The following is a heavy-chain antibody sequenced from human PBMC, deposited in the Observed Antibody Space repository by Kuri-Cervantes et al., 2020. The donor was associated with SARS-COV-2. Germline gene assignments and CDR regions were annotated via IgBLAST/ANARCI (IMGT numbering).Heavy chain of an antibody. J-gene: IGHJ4*02. V-gene: IGHV3-9*03. D-gene: IGHD3-22*01. CDR2: ISYKSGST. Sequence: SLKISCEASGFIFEDYGMHWVRQAPGKGLEWVAGISYKSGSTGYADSVKGRFTISRDNAKNSLYLQMNSLRDEDMAVYYCARASYYYINYPCDYWGQGTLVTVSS. CDR1: GFIFEDYG. CDR3: ARASYYYINYPCDY.